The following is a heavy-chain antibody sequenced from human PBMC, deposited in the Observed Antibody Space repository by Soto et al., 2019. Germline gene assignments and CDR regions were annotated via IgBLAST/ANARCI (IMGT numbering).Heavy chain of an antibody. CDR1: GGSISSSNW. CDR2: IYHSGST. J-gene: IGHJ5*02. D-gene: IGHD6-25*01. Sequence: QVQLQESGPGLVKPSGTLSLTCAVSGGSISSSNWWSWVRQPPGKGLEWIGEIYHSGSTNYNPSLKSQVTIAVDKSKNQFSLKLSSVTAADTAVYYCARDLRAAAAYNWFDPWGQGTLVTVSS. V-gene: IGHV4-4*02. CDR3: ARDLRAAAAYNWFDP.